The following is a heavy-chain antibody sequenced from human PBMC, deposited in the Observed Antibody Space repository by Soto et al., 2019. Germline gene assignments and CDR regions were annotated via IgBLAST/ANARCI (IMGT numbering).Heavy chain of an antibody. V-gene: IGHV3-53*01. J-gene: IGHJ3*02. CDR2: IYSGGST. Sequence: GGSLRLSCAASGFTVSSNYMSWVRQAPGKGLEWVSVIYSGGSTYYADSVKGRFTISRDNSKNTLYLQMNSLRAEDTAVYFCARGRSSSSAFDIWGQGTMVTVSS. CDR1: GFTVSSNY. D-gene: IGHD6-6*01. CDR3: ARGRSSSSAFDI.